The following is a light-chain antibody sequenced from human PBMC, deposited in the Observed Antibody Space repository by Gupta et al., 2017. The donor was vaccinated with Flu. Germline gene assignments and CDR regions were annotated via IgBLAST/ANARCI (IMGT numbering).Light chain of an antibody. J-gene: IGLJ3*02. CDR3: CSYAGSSSWV. CDR1: SSDVGSYNL. V-gene: IGLV2-23*02. Sequence: QSALTQPASVSGSPGQSITISYTGTSSDVGSYNLVSWYQQHPGKAPKLMIYEVSKRPSGVSNRFSGSKSGNTASLTISGLQAEDEADYYCCSYAGSSSWVFGGGTKLTAL. CDR2: EVS.